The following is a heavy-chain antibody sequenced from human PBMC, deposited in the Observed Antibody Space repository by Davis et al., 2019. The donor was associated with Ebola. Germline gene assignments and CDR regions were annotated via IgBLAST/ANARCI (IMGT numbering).Heavy chain of an antibody. CDR1: GGSISSYY. Sequence: MPSETLSLTCTVSGGSISSYYWSWIRQHPGKGLEWIGYIYYRGSTFYNPSLKSRLSISVDTSKNQFSLKLSSVTAADTAVYYCARGGADFEDYFDYWGQGTLVTVSS. D-gene: IGHD2-21*02. CDR3: ARGGADFEDYFDY. J-gene: IGHJ4*02. CDR2: IYYRGST. V-gene: IGHV4-59*06.